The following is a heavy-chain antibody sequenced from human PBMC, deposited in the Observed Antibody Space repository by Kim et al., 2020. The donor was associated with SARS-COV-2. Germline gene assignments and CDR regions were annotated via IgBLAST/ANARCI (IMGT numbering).Heavy chain of an antibody. J-gene: IGHJ6*02. V-gene: IGHV4-39*07. CDR3: AAGFYYYYGMDV. Sequence: YYNPSLKSRVTISVGTSKNQFSLNLSSVTAADTAVYYCAAGFYYYYGMDVWGQGTTVTVSS.